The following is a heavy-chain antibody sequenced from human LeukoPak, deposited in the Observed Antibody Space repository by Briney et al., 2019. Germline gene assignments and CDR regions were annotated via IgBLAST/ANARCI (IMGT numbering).Heavy chain of an antibody. Sequence: SETLSLTCTVSGGSISSSSNYWGWLRQPPGQGLEWIGSIYYNGLTYYNPSLKSRVTISVDTSKNQFSLKLSSVTAADTAVYYCARHIIVGPTDYFDYWGQGTLVTVSS. V-gene: IGHV4-39*01. CDR1: GGSISSSSNY. CDR3: ARHIIVGPTDYFDY. J-gene: IGHJ4*02. CDR2: IYYNGLT. D-gene: IGHD1-26*01.